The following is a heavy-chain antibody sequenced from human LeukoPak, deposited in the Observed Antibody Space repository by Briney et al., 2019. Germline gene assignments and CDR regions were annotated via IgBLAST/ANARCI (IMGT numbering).Heavy chain of an antibody. Sequence: SETLSLTCTVSGGSISSYYWSWIRQPPGKGLEWIGYIYYSGSTNYNPSLKSRVTISVDTSKNQFSLKLSSVTAADTALYYCARGVEYSSSSGLGYWGQRALVTVSS. CDR3: ARGVEYSSSSGLGY. J-gene: IGHJ4*02. D-gene: IGHD6-6*01. CDR1: GGSISSYY. CDR2: IYYSGST. V-gene: IGHV4-59*01.